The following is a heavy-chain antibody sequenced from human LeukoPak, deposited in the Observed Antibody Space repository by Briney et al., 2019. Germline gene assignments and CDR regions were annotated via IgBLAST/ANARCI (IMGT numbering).Heavy chain of an antibody. CDR2: IYYSGST. CDR1: GGSISSYY. V-gene: IGHV4-59*04. J-gene: IGHJ6*03. CDR3: AEGSTVTSYYYMDV. D-gene: IGHD4-17*01. Sequence: SETLSLTRTVSGGSISSYYWSWIRQPPGKGLEWIGSIYYSGSTYYNPSLKSRVTISVDTSKNQFSLKLSSVTAADTAVYYCAEGSTVTSYYYMDVWGKGTTVTVSS.